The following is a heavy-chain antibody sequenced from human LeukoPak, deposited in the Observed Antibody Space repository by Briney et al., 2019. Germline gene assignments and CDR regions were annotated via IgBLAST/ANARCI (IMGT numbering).Heavy chain of an antibody. CDR3: ASSGYSYGYYFDY. CDR2: IYTSGST. J-gene: IGHJ4*02. V-gene: IGHV4-61*02. Sequence: SETLSLTCTVSGGSISSGSYYWSWIRQPAGKGLEWIGRIYTSGSTNYNPSLKSRVTISVDTSKNQFSQKLSSVTAADTAVYYCASSGYSYGYYFDYWGQGTLVTVSS. CDR1: GGSISSGSYY. D-gene: IGHD5-18*01.